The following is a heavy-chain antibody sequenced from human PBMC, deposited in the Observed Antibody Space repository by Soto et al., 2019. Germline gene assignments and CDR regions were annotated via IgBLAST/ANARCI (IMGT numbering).Heavy chain of an antibody. V-gene: IGHV4-59*01. J-gene: IGHJ6*02. CDR2: IYYSGST. Sequence: SETLSLTCTVSGGSISSYYWSWIRQPPGKGLEWIGYIYYSGSTNYNPSLKSRVTISVDTSKNQFSLKLSSVTAADTAVYYCARDRGITGTDYYYYGMDVWGQGTTVTVSS. CDR1: GGSISSYY. CDR3: ARDRGITGTDYYYYGMDV. D-gene: IGHD1-20*01.